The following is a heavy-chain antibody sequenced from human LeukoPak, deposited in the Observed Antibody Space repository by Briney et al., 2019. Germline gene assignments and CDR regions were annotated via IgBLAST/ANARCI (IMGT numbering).Heavy chain of an antibody. CDR1: GLTFSSYD. D-gene: IGHD3-22*01. CDR2: ISYDGSNK. Sequence: GGSLRLSCAASGLTFSSYDMHWVRQAPGKGLEWVALISYDGSNKYYADSVKGRFTISRDNSKSTLYLQMNSLGAEDTAVCYCAKVRSITMIVVVAALDYWGQGTLVTVSS. J-gene: IGHJ4*02. CDR3: AKVRSITMIVVVAALDY. V-gene: IGHV3-33*06.